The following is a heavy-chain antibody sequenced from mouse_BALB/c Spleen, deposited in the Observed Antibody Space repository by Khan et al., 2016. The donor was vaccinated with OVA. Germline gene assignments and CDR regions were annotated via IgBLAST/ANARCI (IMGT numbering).Heavy chain of an antibody. V-gene: IGHV3-2*02. CDR2: ITYSGST. J-gene: IGHJ3*01. CDR1: GYSITSDYA. D-gene: IGHD4-1*01. Sequence: EVQLQESGPGLVKPSQSLSLTCTVTGYSITSDYAWNWIRQFPGNKLEWMGYITYSGSTSYNPSLKSRISVTRETSKNQFFLQLNSVTTEDTAPYYCAMGRAYWGQGTRVTVSA. CDR3: AMGRAY.